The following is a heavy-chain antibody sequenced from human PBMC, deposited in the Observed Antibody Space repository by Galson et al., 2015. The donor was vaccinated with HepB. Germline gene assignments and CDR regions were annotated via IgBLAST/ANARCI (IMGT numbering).Heavy chain of an antibody. Sequence: SLRLSCAASGFTFSSYWMSWVRQAPGKGLEWVANIKQDGSEKYYVDSVKGRFTISRDNAKNSLYLQMNSLRAEDTAVYYCARGDSSGYYDRYYYYGMDVWGQGTTVTVSS. J-gene: IGHJ6*02. CDR2: IKQDGSEK. CDR3: ARGDSSGYYDRYYYYGMDV. D-gene: IGHD3-22*01. V-gene: IGHV3-7*03. CDR1: GFTFSSYW.